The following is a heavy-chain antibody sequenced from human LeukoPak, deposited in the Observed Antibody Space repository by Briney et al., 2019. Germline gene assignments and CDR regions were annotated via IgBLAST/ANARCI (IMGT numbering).Heavy chain of an antibody. D-gene: IGHD2-15*01. J-gene: IGHJ4*02. CDR1: GFTFSSYW. CDR2: IKQDGSEK. Sequence: GGSLRLSCAASGFTFSSYWMSWVRQAPGKGLEWVANIKQDGSEKYYVDSVKGRFTISRDNAKTSLYLQINSLGAEDTAVYYCARDRGGITNNPLDYWGQGTLVTVSS. V-gene: IGHV3-7*01. CDR3: ARDRGGITNNPLDY.